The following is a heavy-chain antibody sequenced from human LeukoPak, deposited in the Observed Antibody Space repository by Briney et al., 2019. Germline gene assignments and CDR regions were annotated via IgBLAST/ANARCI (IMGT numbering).Heavy chain of an antibody. J-gene: IGHJ4*02. Sequence: SETLSLTCTVSGGSISSYCWSWIRQPPGKGLEWIGYIYYSGSTNYNPSLKSRVTISVDTSKNQFSLKLSSVTAADTAVYYCARDRHGDSTNYFDYWGQGTLVTVSS. V-gene: IGHV4-59*12. CDR3: ARDRHGDSTNYFDY. CDR2: IYYSGST. D-gene: IGHD4-17*01. CDR1: GGSISSYC.